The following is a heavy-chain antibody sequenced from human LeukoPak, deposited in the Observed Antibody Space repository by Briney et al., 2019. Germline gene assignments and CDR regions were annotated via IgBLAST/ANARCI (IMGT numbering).Heavy chain of an antibody. D-gene: IGHD6-13*01. CDR3: ARATLSGFSNS. CDR2: VIPILGTT. J-gene: IGHJ4*02. V-gene: IGHV1-69*05. CDR1: GGTFNSYG. Sequence: ASVKVSCTTSGGTFNSYGFSWVRQAPGQGLEWMGGVIPILGTTKYAQKFQGRVTITTDESTSTVYMKLNSLRSEDTAVYYCARATLSGFSNSWGRGTLVTVSS.